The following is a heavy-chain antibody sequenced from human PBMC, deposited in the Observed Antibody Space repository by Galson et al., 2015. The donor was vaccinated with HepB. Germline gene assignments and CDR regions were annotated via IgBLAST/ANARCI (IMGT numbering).Heavy chain of an antibody. V-gene: IGHV1-18*01. CDR2: ISAYNGNT. D-gene: IGHD3-10*01. CDR3: ARDLGKIWFGELLYAFDI. J-gene: IGHJ3*02. CDR1: GYTFTSYG. Sequence: SVKVSCKASGYTFTSYGISWVRQAPGQGLEWMGWISAYNGNTNYAQKLQGRVTMTTDTSTSTAYMELRSLRSDDTAVYYCARDLGKIWFGELLYAFDIWGQGTMVTVSS.